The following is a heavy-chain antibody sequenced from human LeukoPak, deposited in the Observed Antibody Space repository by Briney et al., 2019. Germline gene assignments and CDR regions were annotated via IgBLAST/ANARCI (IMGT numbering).Heavy chain of an antibody. D-gene: IGHD6-13*01. CDR3: ARGGSSSWSTGQYYYYYYGMDV. V-gene: IGHV4-30-4*01. CDR2: IYYSGST. Sequence: SQTLSLTCTVSGGSISSGDYYWSWIRQPPGKGREWIGYIYYSGSTYYNPSLKSRVTISVDTSKNQFSLKLSSVTAADTAVYYCARGGSSSWSTGQYYYYYYGMDVWGQGTTVTVSS. J-gene: IGHJ6*02. CDR1: GGSISSGDYY.